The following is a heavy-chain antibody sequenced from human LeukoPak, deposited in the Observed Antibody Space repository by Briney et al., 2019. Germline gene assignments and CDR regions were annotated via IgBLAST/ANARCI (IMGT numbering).Heavy chain of an antibody. V-gene: IGHV4-4*02. J-gene: IGHJ5*02. CDR1: GGSISSSNW. CDR2: IYHNGGT. D-gene: IGHD2-21*02. CDR3: ARGSRYCGGDCYSPWRGQGS. Sequence: SETLSLTCAVSGGSISSSNWWSLGPQPPRKGLEWVWGIYHNGGTNYKPSPKSRVPISVDKSKNQFSLKLSSVTAADTAVYYCARGSRYCGGDCYSPWRGQGSWGQGTLVTVSS.